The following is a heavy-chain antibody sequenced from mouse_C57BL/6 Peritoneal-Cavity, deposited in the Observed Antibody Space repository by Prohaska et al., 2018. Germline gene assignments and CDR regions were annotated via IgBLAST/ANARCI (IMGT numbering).Heavy chain of an antibody. D-gene: IGHD2-1*01. Sequence: EVQLLETGGGLVQPGGSRGLSCEGSGFTFSGFWMSWVRQTPGKTLEWIGDINSDGSAINYEPSIKDRFTISRDNDKSILYLQMSNVRSEDTATYFCMRYGNYWYFDVWGTGTTVTVSS. CDR1: GFTFSGFW. V-gene: IGHV11-2*01. CDR2: INSDGSAI. J-gene: IGHJ1*03. CDR3: MRYGNYWYFDV.